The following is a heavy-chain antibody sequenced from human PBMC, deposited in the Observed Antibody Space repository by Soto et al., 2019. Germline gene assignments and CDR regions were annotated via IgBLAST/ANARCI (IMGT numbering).Heavy chain of an antibody. CDR1: GFTFSSYG. D-gene: IGHD2-2*02. Sequence: PGGSLRLSCAASGFTFSSYGMHWVRQAPGKGLEWVAVIWYDGSNKYYADSVKGRFTISRDNSKNTLYLQMNSLRAEDTAVYYCARDAPSCSSTSCYTPGSPALLDPWGQVTLVTVSS. J-gene: IGHJ5*02. CDR3: ARDAPSCSSTSCYTPGSPALLDP. V-gene: IGHV3-33*01. CDR2: IWYDGSNK.